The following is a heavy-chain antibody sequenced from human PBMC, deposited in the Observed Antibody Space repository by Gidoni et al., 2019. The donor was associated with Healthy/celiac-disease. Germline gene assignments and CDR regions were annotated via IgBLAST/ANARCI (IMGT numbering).Heavy chain of an antibody. V-gene: IGHV2-26*01. CDR1: GFSRRNARMG. D-gene: IGHD5-12*01. CDR3: ARTVDIVATIPVWYFDL. CDR2: IFSNDEK. J-gene: IGHJ2*01. Sequence: QVTRKESGPVRVKPTETHTLTCTVSGFSRRNARMGVSWIRQPPGKALEWLAHIFSNDEKSYRTSLKSRLTISKDTSKSQVVLTMTNMDPVDTATYYCARTVDIVATIPVWYFDLWGRGTLVTVSS.